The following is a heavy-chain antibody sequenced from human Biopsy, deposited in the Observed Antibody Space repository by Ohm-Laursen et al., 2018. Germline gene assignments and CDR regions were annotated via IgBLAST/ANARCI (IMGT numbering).Heavy chain of an antibody. J-gene: IGHJ5*01. D-gene: IGHD2-15*01. V-gene: IGHV3-72*01. CDR3: ARAGRYCSGGGCYSWFDS. CDR2: IRDKANSYNT. Sequence: SLRLSCAAPGFSFSDNYMDWVRQAPGKGLEWVGRIRDKANSYNTDYAAPVKGRFTISRDDSKNSLYLQMNSLKTDDTVLYYCARAGRYCSGGGCYSWFDSWGQGTLVTVSS. CDR1: GFSFSDNY.